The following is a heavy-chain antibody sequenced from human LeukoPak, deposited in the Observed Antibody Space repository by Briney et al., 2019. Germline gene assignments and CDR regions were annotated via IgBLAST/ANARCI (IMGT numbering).Heavy chain of an antibody. V-gene: IGHV4-4*07. CDR1: GGSISSYY. CDR3: ARLGSSSWYGYFDY. Sequence: SETLSLTCTVSGGSISSYYWSWIRQPAGKGLEWIGRIYTSGSTNYNPSLKSRVTISVDTSKNQFSLKLSSVTAADTAVYYCARLGSSSWYGYFDYWGQGTLVTVSS. J-gene: IGHJ4*02. D-gene: IGHD6-13*01. CDR2: IYTSGST.